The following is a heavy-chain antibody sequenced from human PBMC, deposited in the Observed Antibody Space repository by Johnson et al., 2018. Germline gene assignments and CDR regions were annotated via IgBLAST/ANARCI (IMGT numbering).Heavy chain of an antibody. CDR2: ISYDGRNK. CDR3: AKDGYYYYDSSGYRNEYFQH. J-gene: IGHJ1*01. Sequence: EQLLEAGGGVVQPGRSMRLPCAASGFTFSSYGMHWVRQAPGKGLEWVAVISYDGRNKDYADSVKGRFNISRDNSKNTLYLQMNSLGAEDTAVYYCAKDGYYYYDSSGYRNEYFQHWGQGTLVTVSS. CDR1: GFTFSSYG. D-gene: IGHD3-22*01. V-gene: IGHV3-30*18.